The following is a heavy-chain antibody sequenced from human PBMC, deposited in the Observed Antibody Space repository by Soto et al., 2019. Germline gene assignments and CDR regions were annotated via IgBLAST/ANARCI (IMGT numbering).Heavy chain of an antibody. J-gene: IGHJ4*02. CDR3: ARDLVIPDAY. CDR2: ISTTSSYI. Sequence: EVQLVESGGGLVKPGGSLRLSCAASGFPFSNFSMYWVRQAPGKGLEWVSAISTTSSYIYYADSVKGRFTISRDNAKKSLFLQMNSLRAEDTAIYYCARDLVIPDAYWGQGTLVTVSS. D-gene: IGHD2-21*01. V-gene: IGHV3-21*01. CDR1: GFPFSNFS.